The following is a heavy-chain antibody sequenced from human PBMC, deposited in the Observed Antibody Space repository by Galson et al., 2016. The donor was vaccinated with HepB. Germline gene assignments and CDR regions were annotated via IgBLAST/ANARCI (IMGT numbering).Heavy chain of an antibody. Sequence: SLRLSCAGSGFTFDDYAMHWVRQAPGKGLEWVSGISWNSGTKDYADSVKGRFTISRDNAKNSLYLQMNSLRAEDTALYYCTRDGTLRPLGYWGQGTLVTVSS. V-gene: IGHV3-9*01. CDR1: GFTFDDYA. J-gene: IGHJ4*02. D-gene: IGHD3-22*01. CDR2: ISWNSGTK. CDR3: TRDGTLRPLGY.